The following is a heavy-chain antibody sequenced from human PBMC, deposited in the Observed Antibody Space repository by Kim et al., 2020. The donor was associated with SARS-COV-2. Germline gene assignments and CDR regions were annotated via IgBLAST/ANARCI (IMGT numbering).Heavy chain of an antibody. CDR2: IYHSGST. Sequence: SETLSLTCAVSGGSISSSNWWSWVRQPPGKGLEWIGEIYHSGSTNYNPSLKSRVTISVDKSKNQFSLKLSSVTAADTAVYYCAREQNGIVGATTKVAFDICGQGTMVTVSS. CDR1: GGSISSSNW. D-gene: IGHD1-26*01. J-gene: IGHJ3*02. V-gene: IGHV4-4*02. CDR3: AREQNGIVGATTKVAFDI.